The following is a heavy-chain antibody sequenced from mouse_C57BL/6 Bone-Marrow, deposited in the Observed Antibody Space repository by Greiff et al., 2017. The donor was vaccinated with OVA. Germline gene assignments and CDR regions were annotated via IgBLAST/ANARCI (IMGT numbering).Heavy chain of an antibody. CDR3: AKLRYYYGSSYGY. CDR2: IHPNSGST. J-gene: IGHJ2*01. Sequence: VQLQQPGAELVKPGASVKLSCKASGYTFTSYWMHWVKQRPGQGLEWIGMIHPNSGSTNYNEKFKSKATLTVDKSSSTAYMQLSSLTSEDSAVYYCAKLRYYYGSSYGYWGQGTTLTVSS. V-gene: IGHV1-64*01. D-gene: IGHD1-1*01. CDR1: GYTFTSYW.